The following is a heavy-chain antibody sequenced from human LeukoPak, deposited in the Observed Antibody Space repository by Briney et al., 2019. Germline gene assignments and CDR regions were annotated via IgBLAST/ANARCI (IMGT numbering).Heavy chain of an antibody. J-gene: IGHJ4*02. V-gene: IGHV3-53*01. CDR3: ARERWLQSHFDY. CDR2: IYSGGST. Sequence: PGGSLRLSCAASGFTVSSNYMSWVRQAPGKGLEWDSVIYSGGSTYYADSVKGRFTISRDNAKNSLYLQMNSLRAEDTAVYYCARERWLQSHFDYWGQGTLVTVSS. D-gene: IGHD5-24*01. CDR1: GFTVSSNY.